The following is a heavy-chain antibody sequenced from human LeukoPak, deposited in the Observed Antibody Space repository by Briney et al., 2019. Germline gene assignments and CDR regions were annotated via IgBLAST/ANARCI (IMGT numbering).Heavy chain of an antibody. V-gene: IGHV3-53*01. CDR1: GFIFSNNY. CDR3: ARDRPHYDFWSGYSGYNWFDP. D-gene: IGHD3-3*01. Sequence: PGGSLRLSCVASGFIFSNNYMSWVRQAPGKGLEWVSVLYNAGSTYYADSVKGRFTISRDNSKNTLYLQMNSLRAEDTAVYYCARDRPHYDFWSGYSGYNWFDPWGQGTLVTVSS. J-gene: IGHJ5*02. CDR2: LYNAGST.